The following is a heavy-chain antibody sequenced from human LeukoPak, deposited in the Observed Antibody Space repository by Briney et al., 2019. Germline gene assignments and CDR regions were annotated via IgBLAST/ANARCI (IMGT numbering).Heavy chain of an antibody. CDR2: INPSGGST. D-gene: IGHD3-22*01. CDR3: ARVKRGDSSGYYYYFDY. Sequence: ASVKVSCKASGYTFTSQYMHWVRQAPGQGLEWMGIINPSGGSTSYAQKFQGRVTMTRDTSTNTIYMELSSLRSEDTAVYYCARVKRGDSSGYYYYFDYWGQGTLVTVSS. J-gene: IGHJ4*02. V-gene: IGHV1-46*01. CDR1: GYTFTSQY.